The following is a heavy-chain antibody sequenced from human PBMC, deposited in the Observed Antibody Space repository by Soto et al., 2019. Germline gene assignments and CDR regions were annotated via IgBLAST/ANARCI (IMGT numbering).Heavy chain of an antibody. CDR1: GYIFANYP. J-gene: IGHJ5*02. V-gene: IGHV1-3*01. CDR3: ARGVRHFSGSGDPCFAP. Sequence: QVQLVQSGAEMKRPGASVTVSCTASGYIFANYPMQWVRQAPGQGREWMGWINPGNGNTKYSKKFQGRVTITRDTSANTIYMELSSLTSKDTAMYYCARGVRHFSGSGDPCFAPWGQGTLVTVSS. CDR2: INPGNGNT. D-gene: IGHD3-10*01.